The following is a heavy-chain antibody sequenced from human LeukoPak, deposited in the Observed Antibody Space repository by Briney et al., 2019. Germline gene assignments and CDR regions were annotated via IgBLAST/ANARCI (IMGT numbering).Heavy chain of an antibody. D-gene: IGHD2-15*01. Sequence: ASVKVSCEASGYTFTGYYMHWVRQAPGQGLEWMGRINPNSGGTNYAQKFQGRVTMTRDTSISTAYMELSRLRSDDTAVYYCARDLIVVNWFDPWGQGTLVTVSS. CDR1: GYTFTGYY. CDR3: ARDLIVVNWFDP. J-gene: IGHJ5*02. V-gene: IGHV1-2*06. CDR2: INPNSGGT.